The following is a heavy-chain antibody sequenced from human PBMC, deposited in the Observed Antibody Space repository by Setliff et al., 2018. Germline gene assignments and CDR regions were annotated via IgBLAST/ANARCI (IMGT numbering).Heavy chain of an antibody. CDR1: GGSISSDI. Sequence: SETLSLTCTVSGGSISSDIWSWIRQPPGKGLEWIGQIHTGSTNYNPSLRSRVTISVHMSKNQFSLKLNSVTAADTAVYYCARGINTVSWTPKYWGQGTLVTVSS. CDR2: IHTGST. V-gene: IGHV4-4*08. J-gene: IGHJ4*02. D-gene: IGHD2-2*02. CDR3: ARGINTVSWTPKY.